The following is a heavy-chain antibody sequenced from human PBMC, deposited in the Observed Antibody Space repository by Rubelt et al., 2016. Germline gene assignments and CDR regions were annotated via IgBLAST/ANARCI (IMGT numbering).Heavy chain of an antibody. Sequence: PGGSLRLSYAASGFSVNSNYMTWVRQAPGKGLVWVSRINSDANSDGTNTAYADSVKGRFTISRDNAKNRLNMKMNSLEAEDTAVYFKTRELTWWQAECCHYMEVWSKRTTVTVSS. CDR1: GFSVNSNY. J-gene: IGHJ6*03. V-gene: IGHV3-74*01. CDR2: INSDANSDGTNT. CDR3: TRELTWWQAECCHYMEV. D-gene: IGHD2-15*01.